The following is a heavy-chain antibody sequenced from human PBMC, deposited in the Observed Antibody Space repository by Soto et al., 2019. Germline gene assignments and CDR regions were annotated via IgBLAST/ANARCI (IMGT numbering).Heavy chain of an antibody. V-gene: IGHV3-23*01. CDR2: ITGRGRDT. CDR3: AKNGLDNSPSAIDS. J-gene: IGHJ4*02. D-gene: IGHD2-8*01. Sequence: GGSLRLSCAASGVTFTNYWMHWVRKVPGKGLEWVSGITGRGRDTYYADSVKGRFTSCRDNSKTMVFLQMNSLRAEDTALYYCAKNGLDNSPSAIDSWGPGTLVTVSS. CDR1: GVTFTNYW.